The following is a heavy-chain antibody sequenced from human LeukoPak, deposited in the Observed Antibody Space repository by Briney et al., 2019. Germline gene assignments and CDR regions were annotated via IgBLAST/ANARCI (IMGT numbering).Heavy chain of an antibody. V-gene: IGHV3-30*18. D-gene: IGHD6-19*01. CDR2: ISYDGSNK. J-gene: IGHJ3*02. Sequence: GGSLRLSCAASGFTFSSYGMHWVRQAPGKGLEWVAVISYDGSNKYYADSVKGRLTISRDNSKNTLYLQMNSLRAEDTAVYYCAKVPASYSSGWYGGAFDIWGQGTMVTVSS. CDR3: AKVPASYSSGWYGGAFDI. CDR1: GFTFSSYG.